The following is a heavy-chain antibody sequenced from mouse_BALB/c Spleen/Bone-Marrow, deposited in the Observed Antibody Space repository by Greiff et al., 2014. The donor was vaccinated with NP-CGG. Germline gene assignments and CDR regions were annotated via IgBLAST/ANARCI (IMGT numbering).Heavy chain of an antibody. CDR2: ISSGGSYT. D-gene: IGHD4-1*01. V-gene: IGHV5-6-4*01. CDR3: TREDTNWDFDY. J-gene: IGHJ2*01. Sequence: EVQLVESGGGLVKPGGSLKLSCAASGFTFSSYTMSWVRQTPEKRLKWVATISSGGSYTYYPDSVKGRFTISRDNAKNTLYLQMSSLKSEDTAMYYCTREDTNWDFDYWGQGTTLTVSS. CDR1: GFTFSSYT.